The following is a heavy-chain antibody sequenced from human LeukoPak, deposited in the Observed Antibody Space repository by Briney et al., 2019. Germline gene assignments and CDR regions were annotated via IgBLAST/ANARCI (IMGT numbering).Heavy chain of an antibody. D-gene: IGHD1-7*01. V-gene: IGHV4-34*01. J-gene: IGHJ4*02. CDR1: GGSFSGYY. Sequence: SETLSLTCAVYGGSFSGYYWSWIRQPPGKGLEWIGEINHSGSTNYNPSLKSRVTISVDTSKNQFSLKLSPVTAADTAVYYCARGPGAVELPSRHPFDYWGQGTLVTVSS. CDR2: INHSGST. CDR3: ARGPGAVELPSRHPFDY.